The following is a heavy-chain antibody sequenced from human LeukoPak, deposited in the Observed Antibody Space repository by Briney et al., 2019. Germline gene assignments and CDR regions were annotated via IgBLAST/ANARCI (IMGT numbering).Heavy chain of an antibody. J-gene: IGHJ4*02. Sequence: GGSLRLSCVASGLPIADFAMHWVRQAPGKGLEWVSLISGDGVSTFYADSVKGRFSISRDNSKNSLYLELNSLRTEDAAMYYCAKESGKFDYWGQGTLVAVSS. CDR2: ISGDGVST. V-gene: IGHV3-43*02. CDR1: GLPIADFA. CDR3: AKESGKFDY.